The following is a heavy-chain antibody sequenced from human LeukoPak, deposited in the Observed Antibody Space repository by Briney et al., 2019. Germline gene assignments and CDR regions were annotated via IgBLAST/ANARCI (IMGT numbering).Heavy chain of an antibody. CDR2: INHSGST. Sequence: SETLSLTCAVYGGSFSGYYWSWIRQPPGKGLEWIGEINHSGSTNYNPSPKSRVTISVDTSKNQFSLKLSSVTAADTAVYYCARGPDYIWGSYPLRWFDPWGQGTLVTVSS. CDR1: GGSFSGYY. D-gene: IGHD3-16*02. CDR3: ARGPDYIWGSYPLRWFDP. J-gene: IGHJ5*02. V-gene: IGHV4-34*01.